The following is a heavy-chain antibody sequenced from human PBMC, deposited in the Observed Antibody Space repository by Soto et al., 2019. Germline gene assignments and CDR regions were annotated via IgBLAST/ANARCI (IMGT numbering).Heavy chain of an antibody. CDR3: ARAMVRGVIIGPYGMDV. J-gene: IGHJ6*04. V-gene: IGHV1-18*01. CDR2: ISAYNGNT. D-gene: IGHD3-10*01. Sequence: ASVKVSCKASGYTFTSYGISWVRQAPGQGLEWMGWISAYNGNTNYAQKLQGRVTMTTDTSTSTAYMELRSLRSDDTAVYYCARAMVRGVIIGPYGMDVWGEGTTVTVYS. CDR1: GYTFTSYG.